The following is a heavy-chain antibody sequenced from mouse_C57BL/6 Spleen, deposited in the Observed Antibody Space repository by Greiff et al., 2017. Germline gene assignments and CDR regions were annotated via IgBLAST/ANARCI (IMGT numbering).Heavy chain of an antibody. CDR3: TGAIYYDYDGWFAY. J-gene: IGHJ3*01. D-gene: IGHD2-4*01. Sequence: EVKLMESGPGLVQPSQSLSITCTVSGFSLTSYGVHWVRQSPGKGLEWVAQIRLKSDNYATHYAESVKGRFTISRDDSKSSVYLQMNNLRAEDTGIYYCTGAIYYDYDGWFAYWGQGTLVTVSA. CDR2: IRLKSDNYAT. CDR1: GFSLTSYG. V-gene: IGHV6-3*01.